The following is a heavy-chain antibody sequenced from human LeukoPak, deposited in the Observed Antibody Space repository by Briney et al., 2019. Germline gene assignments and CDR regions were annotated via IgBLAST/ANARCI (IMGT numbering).Heavy chain of an antibody. CDR3: ARGSYSSDY. CDR2: MNPNSGNT. V-gene: IGHV1-8*02. CDR1: GYTFTGYY. J-gene: IGHJ4*02. D-gene: IGHD3-10*01. Sequence: ASVKVSCKASGYTFTGYYIHWVRQAPGQGLEWMGWMNPNSGNTGYAQKFQGRVTMTRNTSISTAYMELSSLRSEDTAVYYCARGSYSSDYWGQGTLVTVSS.